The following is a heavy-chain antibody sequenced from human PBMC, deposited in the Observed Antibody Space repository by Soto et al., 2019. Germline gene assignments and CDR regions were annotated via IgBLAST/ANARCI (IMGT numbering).Heavy chain of an antibody. D-gene: IGHD2-21*02. CDR1: GYTFSSYS. J-gene: IGHJ5*02. CDR3: TRGSFCGGDCYDT. Sequence: GASLKVSCKASGYTFSSYSMHWVRQAPGQGLEWMGIINPSGDRTNYAHKFQGRVTMTSDTSTSTVYLELSSLRSDDTAVYYCTRGSFCGGDCYDTWGQGTLVTVSS. V-gene: IGHV1-46*03. CDR2: INPSGDRT.